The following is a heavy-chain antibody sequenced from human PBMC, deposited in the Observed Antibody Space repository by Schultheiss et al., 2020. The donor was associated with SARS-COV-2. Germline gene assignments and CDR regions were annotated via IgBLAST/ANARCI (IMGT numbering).Heavy chain of an antibody. CDR1: GGSISSGGYS. CDR2: IYHSGST. CDR3: ARAIPLAYYDSSGDAFDI. Sequence: SETLSLTCAVSGGSISSGGYSWSWIRQPPGKGLEWIGYIYHSGSTYYNPSLKSRVTISVDTSKNQFSLKLSSVTAADTAVYYCARAIPLAYYDSSGDAFDIWGQGTMVTVSS. D-gene: IGHD3-22*01. V-gene: IGHV4-30-2*05. J-gene: IGHJ3*02.